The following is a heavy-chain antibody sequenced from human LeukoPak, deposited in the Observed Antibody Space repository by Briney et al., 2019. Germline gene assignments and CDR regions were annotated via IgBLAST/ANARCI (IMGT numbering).Heavy chain of an antibody. CDR1: GFTFSSYA. CDR3: AREGDYRTFDI. V-gene: IGHV3-30-3*01. Sequence: PGRSLRLSCAASGFTFSSYAMHWVRQAPGKGLEWVAVISYDGSNKYYADSVKGRFTISRDNSKNTLYLQMNSLRAEDTAVYYCAREGDYRTFDIWGQGTMVTVSS. D-gene: IGHD4-11*01. CDR2: ISYDGSNK. J-gene: IGHJ3*02.